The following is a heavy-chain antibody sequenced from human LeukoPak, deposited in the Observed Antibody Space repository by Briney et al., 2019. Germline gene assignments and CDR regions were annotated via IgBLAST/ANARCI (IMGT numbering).Heavy chain of an antibody. Sequence: PGGSLRLSCAASGFDFSIYRMNWVRQAPGKGLEWVSYISSSGSTIHYADSVRGRFTISRDNAKNSLYLQMNSLRAEDTAVYYCARTLSSKNYYYGMDVWGQGTTVTVSS. J-gene: IGHJ6*02. CDR1: GFDFSIYR. CDR3: ARTLSSKNYYYGMDV. CDR2: ISSSGSTI. V-gene: IGHV3-48*04. D-gene: IGHD6-19*01.